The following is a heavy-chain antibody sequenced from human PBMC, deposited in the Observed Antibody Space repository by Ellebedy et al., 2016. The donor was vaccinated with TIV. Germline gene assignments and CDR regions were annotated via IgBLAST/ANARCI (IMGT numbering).Heavy chain of an antibody. CDR1: GFTFSSYA. J-gene: IGHJ4*02. CDR3: AKDQGYFDWLDY. Sequence: GGSLRLXXAASGFTFSSYAMSWVRQAPGKGLEWVSAISGSGGSTYYADSVKGRFTISRDNSKNTLYLQMNSLRAEDTAVYYCAKDQGYFDWLDYWGQGTLVTVSS. CDR2: ISGSGGST. D-gene: IGHD3-9*01. V-gene: IGHV3-23*01.